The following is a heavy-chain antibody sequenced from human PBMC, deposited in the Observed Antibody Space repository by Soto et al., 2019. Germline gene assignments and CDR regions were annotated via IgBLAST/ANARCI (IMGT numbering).Heavy chain of an antibody. V-gene: IGHV4-39*01. J-gene: IGHJ3*02. Sequence: SETLSLTCTVSGGSISSSSYYWGWIRQPPGKGLEWIGSIYYSGSTYYNPSLKSRVTISVDTSKNQFSLKLSSVTAADTAVYYCARQDSVDIVATITLVDIWGQGTMVS. CDR2: IYYSGST. CDR1: GGSISSSSYY. CDR3: ARQDSVDIVATITLVDI. D-gene: IGHD5-12*01.